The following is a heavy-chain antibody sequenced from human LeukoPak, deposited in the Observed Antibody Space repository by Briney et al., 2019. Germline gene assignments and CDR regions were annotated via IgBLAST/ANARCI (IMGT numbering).Heavy chain of an antibody. J-gene: IGHJ6*02. CDR3: ARAERQRLRKDWGMDV. D-gene: IGHD3/OR15-3a*01. V-gene: IGHV3-21*01. Sequence: GGSLRLSCAASGFTFSSYSMNWVRQAPGKGLEWVSSISSSSSYIYYADSVKGRFTISRDNAKNSLYLQMNSLRAEDTAVYYCARAERQRLRKDWGMDVWGQGTTVTVSS. CDR2: ISSSSSYI. CDR1: GFTFSSYS.